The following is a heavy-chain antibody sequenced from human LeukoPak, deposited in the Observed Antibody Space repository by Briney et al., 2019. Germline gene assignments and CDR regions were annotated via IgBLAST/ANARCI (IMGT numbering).Heavy chain of an antibody. Sequence: GGSLRLFCAASGLTFSSYSMNWVRQAPGKGLEWVSSISSSSSYIYYADSVKGRFTISRDNAKNSLYLQMNSLRAEDTAVYYCASIRGGNGYYYGMDVWGQGTTVTVSS. V-gene: IGHV3-21*01. CDR2: ISSSSSYI. D-gene: IGHD1-1*01. CDR1: GLTFSSYS. J-gene: IGHJ6*02. CDR3: ASIRGGNGYYYGMDV.